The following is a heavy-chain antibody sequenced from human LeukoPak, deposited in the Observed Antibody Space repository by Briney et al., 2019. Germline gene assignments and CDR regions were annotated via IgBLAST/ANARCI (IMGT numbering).Heavy chain of an antibody. J-gene: IGHJ4*02. V-gene: IGHV1-2*02. CDR2: INPNSGGT. D-gene: IGHD3-10*01. CDR3: ARDRVLYYYGSGSDFDY. Sequence: ASVKVSCKASGYTFTGYYMHWVRQAPGQGLEWMGWINPNSGGTNYAQKFQGRVTMTRDTSTSTVYMELSSLRSEDTAVYYCARDRVLYYYGSGSDFDYWGQGTLVTVSS. CDR1: GYTFTGYY.